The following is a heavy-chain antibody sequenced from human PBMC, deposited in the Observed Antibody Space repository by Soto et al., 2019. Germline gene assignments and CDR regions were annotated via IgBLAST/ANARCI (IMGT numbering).Heavy chain of an antibody. Sequence: SETLSLTCAVSSGSIDNIYWWSWVRQSPGKGLEWIGETSHSGSTNYNPSLKSRVTISVDTSKNQFSLKLSSVTAADTAVYYCARGDTLTGYYPFDYWGQGTLVNVSS. D-gene: IGHD3-9*01. CDR1: SGSIDNIYW. CDR2: TSHSGST. V-gene: IGHV4-4*02. J-gene: IGHJ4*02. CDR3: ARGDTLTGYYPFDY.